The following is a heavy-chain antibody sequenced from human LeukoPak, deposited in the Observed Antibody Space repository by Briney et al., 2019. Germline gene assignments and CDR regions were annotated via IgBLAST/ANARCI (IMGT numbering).Heavy chain of an antibody. J-gene: IGHJ4*02. CDR3: ARVMISSNPAGILTD. D-gene: IGHD3-9*01. CDR2: INGDGSGT. V-gene: IGHV3-74*01. Sequence: GGSLRLSCAASGFTFSSYWMYWVRHAPGKGPVWISRINGDGSGTNYADSVKGRFTISRDNAKNTLYLQMNSLRVEDTAVYYCARVMISSNPAGILTDWGQGTLVTASS. CDR1: GFTFSSYW.